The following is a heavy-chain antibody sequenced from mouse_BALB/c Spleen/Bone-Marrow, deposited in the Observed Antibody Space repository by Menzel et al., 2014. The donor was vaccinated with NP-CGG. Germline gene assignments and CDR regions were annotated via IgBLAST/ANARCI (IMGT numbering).Heavy chain of an antibody. CDR3: ARCLTGTSAMDY. Sequence: QAQLQQSGAELVRPGTSVKVSCKASGYAFTNYLIEWVKQRPGQGLEWIGVINPGSGGTNYNEKFKAKATLTADKSSSTTYMQLSSLTSDDSAVYFCARCLTGTSAMDYWGQGTSVTVSS. CDR1: GYAFTNYL. J-gene: IGHJ4*01. D-gene: IGHD4-1*01. CDR2: INPGSGGT. V-gene: IGHV1-54*01.